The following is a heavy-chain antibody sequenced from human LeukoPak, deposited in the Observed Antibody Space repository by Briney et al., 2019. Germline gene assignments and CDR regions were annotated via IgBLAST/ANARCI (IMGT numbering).Heavy chain of an antibody. V-gene: IGHV3-7*01. Sequence: PGGSLRLSCAASGFTFSSHWMTWVRQAPGKGLEWVANIKEDGTRKNYMDSVKGRFTISRDNSKNTLYLQMNSLRAEDTAVYYCAKVGQWLVPGDYWGQGTLVTVSS. CDR3: AKVGQWLVPGDY. CDR1: GFTFSSHW. D-gene: IGHD6-19*01. CDR2: IKEDGTRK. J-gene: IGHJ4*02.